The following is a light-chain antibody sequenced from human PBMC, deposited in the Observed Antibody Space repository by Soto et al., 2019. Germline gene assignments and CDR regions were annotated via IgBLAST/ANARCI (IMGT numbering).Light chain of an antibody. CDR1: QSLSTW. J-gene: IGKJ1*01. Sequence: DIQMTQSPSTLSASLGDTVTLTCRASQSLSTWLAWYQQKPGKAPNLLIYGVSNGDSGVPDRFSGSGSGTEFTLTISSLQPDDFAVYYCQQYYSSSWTFGQGTKVDIK. CDR3: QQYYSSSWT. CDR2: GVS. V-gene: IGKV1-5*01.